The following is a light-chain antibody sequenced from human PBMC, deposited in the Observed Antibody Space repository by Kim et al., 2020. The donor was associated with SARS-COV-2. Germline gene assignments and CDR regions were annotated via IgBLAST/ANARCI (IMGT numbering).Light chain of an antibody. CDR1: QTVRSS. CDR3: QQYYNWPRT. J-gene: IGKJ1*01. CDR2: GAS. V-gene: IGKV3-15*01. Sequence: ETVMTQSPATLSVSPGERVTLSCRASQTVRSSLAWYQQKPGQAPRLLIYGASARATGTPARFSGSASGTEFTLTISSLQSEDFAVYYCQQYYNWPRTFGQGTKVDIK.